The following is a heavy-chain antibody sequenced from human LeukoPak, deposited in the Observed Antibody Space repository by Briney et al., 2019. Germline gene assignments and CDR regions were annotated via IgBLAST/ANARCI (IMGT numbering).Heavy chain of an antibody. J-gene: IGHJ4*02. V-gene: IGHV3-7*01. D-gene: IGHD5-18*01. CDR3: ARDPRGYSYGGVY. Sequence: GGSLRLSCAASGFTFSSYWMSWVRQAPGKGLEWVANIKQDGSEKYYVDSVKGRFTISRDNAKNSLYLQMNSLRAEDTAVYYCARDPRGYSYGGVYWGQGTLVTVSS. CDR2: IKQDGSEK. CDR1: GFTFSSYW.